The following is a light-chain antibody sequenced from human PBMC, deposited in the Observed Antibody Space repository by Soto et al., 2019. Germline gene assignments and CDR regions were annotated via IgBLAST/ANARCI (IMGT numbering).Light chain of an antibody. CDR1: QSVSSN. CDR3: QHYNNWPPWT. V-gene: IGKV3-15*01. J-gene: IGKJ1*01. CDR2: GAS. Sequence: EIVMTQSPATLSVSPGERATLSCRARQSVSSNLAWYQQKPGQAPRLLIYGASSRATGIPARFSGSGSGTEFTLTISSLQSEDSAVYYCQHYNNWPPWTFGQGTKVEI.